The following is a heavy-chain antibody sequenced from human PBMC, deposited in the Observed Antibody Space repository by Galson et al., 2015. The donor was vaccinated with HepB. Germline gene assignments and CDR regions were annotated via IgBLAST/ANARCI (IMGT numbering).Heavy chain of an antibody. J-gene: IGHJ6*02. CDR3: AREKVDTAMVTGYYYGMDV. CDR1: GFTFSSYG. Sequence: SLRLSCAASGFTFSSYGMHWVRQAPGKGLEWVAVIWYDGSNKYYADSVKGRFTISRDNSKNTLYLQMNSLRAEDTAVYYCAREKVDTAMVTGYYYGMDVWGQGTTVTVSS. CDR2: IWYDGSNK. D-gene: IGHD5-18*01. V-gene: IGHV3-33*01.